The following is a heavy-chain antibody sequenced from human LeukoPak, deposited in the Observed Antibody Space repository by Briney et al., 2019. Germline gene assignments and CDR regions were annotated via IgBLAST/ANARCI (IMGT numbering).Heavy chain of an antibody. D-gene: IGHD3-22*01. CDR3: ARVAVFSDSSDSYYVHYYDS. V-gene: IGHV3-7*01. CDR1: GFTFSSYW. J-gene: IGHJ4*02. Sequence: GGSLRLSCAASGFTFSSYWMSWVRQAPGKGLEWVANIKQDGSEKYYVDSVKGRFTISRDNAKNSLYLQMNSLRAEDTAVYYCARVAVFSDSSDSYYVHYYDSWGQGTLVTVSS. CDR2: IKQDGSEK.